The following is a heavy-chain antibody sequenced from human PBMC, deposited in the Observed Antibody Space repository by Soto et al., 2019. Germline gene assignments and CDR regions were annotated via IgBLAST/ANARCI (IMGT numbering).Heavy chain of an antibody. CDR3: ARDSVRFFEWLLWEVDY. CDR1: GFTFTSSA. Sequence: SVKVSCKASGFTFTSSAVQWVRQARGQRLEWIGWIVVGSGNTNYAQKFQERVTITRDMSTSTAYMELRSLRSDDTAVYYCARDSVRFFEWLLWEVDYWXQGXLVXVSS. CDR2: IVVGSGNT. V-gene: IGHV1-58*01. D-gene: IGHD3-3*01. J-gene: IGHJ4*02.